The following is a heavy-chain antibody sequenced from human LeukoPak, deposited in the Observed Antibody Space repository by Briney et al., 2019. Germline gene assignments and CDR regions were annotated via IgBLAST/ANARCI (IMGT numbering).Heavy chain of an antibody. CDR2: ISSSGTII. V-gene: IGHV3-48*01. CDR3: ARDSRSHCSSTACYGPYFDY. CDR1: AFTISASG. J-gene: IGHJ4*02. Sequence: ASLRLSCAASAFTISASGMCWLRQTSGKGLEWMSYISSSGTIIYYADSVKGRFTISRDSAKNSLFLQMNSLRAEDTAVYYCARDSRSHCSSTACYGPYFDYWGQGTLVTVSS. D-gene: IGHD2-2*01.